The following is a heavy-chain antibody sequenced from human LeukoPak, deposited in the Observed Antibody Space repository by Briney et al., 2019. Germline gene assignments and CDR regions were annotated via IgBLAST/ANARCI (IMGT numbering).Heavy chain of an antibody. J-gene: IGHJ4*02. D-gene: IGHD5-24*01. CDR3: ARGRWLQRIRTPFDY. CDR2: INTNTGNP. CDR1: GYTFTSYD. Sequence: WASVKVSCKASGYTFTSYDINWVRQATGQGLEWMGWINTNTGNPTYAQGFTGRFVFSLDTSVSTAYLQISSLKAEDTAVYYCARGRWLQRIRTPFDYWGQGTLVTVSS. V-gene: IGHV7-4-1*02.